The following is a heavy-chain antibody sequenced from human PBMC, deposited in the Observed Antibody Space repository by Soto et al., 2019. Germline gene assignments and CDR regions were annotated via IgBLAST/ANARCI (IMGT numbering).Heavy chain of an antibody. J-gene: IGHJ5*02. CDR3: AKVADSGSTGGWFDP. CDR2: ISYDGLNE. CDR1: GFTFGSYA. Sequence: QVQLVESGGGVVQPGRSLRLSCAASGFTFGSYAMHWVRQAPGKGLEWVAVISYDGLNEYYADSVKGRFTISRDDSKNTLYLHMNGLRAEDTAVYYCAKVADSGSTGGWFDPWGQGTLVTVS. D-gene: IGHD6-19*01. V-gene: IGHV3-30-3*01.